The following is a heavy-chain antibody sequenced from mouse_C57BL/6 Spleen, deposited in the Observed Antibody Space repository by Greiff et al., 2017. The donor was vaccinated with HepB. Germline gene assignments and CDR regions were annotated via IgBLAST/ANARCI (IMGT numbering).Heavy chain of an antibody. CDR1: GFTFSDFY. D-gene: IGHD2-4*01. CDR3: ARDASDYKCAY. V-gene: IGHV7-1*01. CDR2: SRNKANDYTT. J-gene: IGHJ3*01. Sequence: EVKLVESGGGLVQSGRSLRLSCATSGFTFSDFYMEWVRQAPGKGLEWIAASRNKANDYTTEYSASVKGRFIVSRDTSQSILYLQMNALRAEDTAIYYCARDASDYKCAYWGQGTLVTVSA.